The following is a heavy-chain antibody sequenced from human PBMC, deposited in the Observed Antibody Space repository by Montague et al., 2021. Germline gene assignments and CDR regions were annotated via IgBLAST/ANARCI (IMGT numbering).Heavy chain of an antibody. CDR2: ISSNSRHI. V-gene: IGHV3-21*01. CDR3: ARISTNGVFNAFDL. J-gene: IGHJ3*01. CDR1: GFTFGAYS. Sequence: SLRLSCAASGFTFGAYSMTWVRQAPGKGLDYVSSISSNSRHIYSAAPPRGRFTISRDNAGNSLYLQMDSLRAEDTAVYYCARISTNGVFNAFDLWGRGTVVIVSS. D-gene: IGHD2-8*01.